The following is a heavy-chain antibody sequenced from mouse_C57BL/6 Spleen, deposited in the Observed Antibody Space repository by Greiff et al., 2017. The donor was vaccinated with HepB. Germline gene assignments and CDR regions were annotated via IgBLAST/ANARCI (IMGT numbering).Heavy chain of an antibody. CDR1: GFNIKDYY. Sequence: EVQLQESGAELVRPGASVKLSCTATGFNIKDYYMHWVKQRPEQGLVWIGRTYPEDGDTEYAPKFQGKATTTADTADNTAYLQLSSLTSQDTAVYYWTTPVGVRQVDYWGQVTTLTVSS. J-gene: IGHJ2*01. D-gene: IGHD2-14*01. V-gene: IGHV14-1*01. CDR2: TYPEDGDT. CDR3: TTPVGVRQVDY.